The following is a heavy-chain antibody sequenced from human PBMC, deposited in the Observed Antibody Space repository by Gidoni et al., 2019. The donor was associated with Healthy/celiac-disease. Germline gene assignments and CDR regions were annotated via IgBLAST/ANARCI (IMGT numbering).Heavy chain of an antibody. CDR1: GYTLTELS. D-gene: IGHD3-10*01. CDR2: FDPEDGET. V-gene: IGHV1-24*01. CDR3: ATGIRHYYGSGSYPN. Sequence: QVQLVQSGAEVKKPGASAQVSCKVSGYTLTELSMHWVRQAPGKGLEWMGGFDPEDGETIYAQKFQGRVTMTEDTSTDTAYMELSSLRSEDTAVYYCATGIRHYYGSGSYPNWGQGTLVTVSS. J-gene: IGHJ4*02.